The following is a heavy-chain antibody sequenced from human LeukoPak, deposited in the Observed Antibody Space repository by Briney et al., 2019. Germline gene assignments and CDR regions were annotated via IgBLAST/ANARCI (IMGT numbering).Heavy chain of an antibody. Sequence: SETLSLTCTVSGYSISSGYYWGWIRQPPGKGLEWIGNIYHSERTHYNPSLKSRVTISVDTSKNQFSLKLSSVTAADTAVYYCARGSHESSSRAFDIWGQGTMVTVSS. CDR1: GYSISSGYY. V-gene: IGHV4-38-2*02. CDR3: ARGSHESSSRAFDI. D-gene: IGHD6-13*01. J-gene: IGHJ3*02. CDR2: IYHSERT.